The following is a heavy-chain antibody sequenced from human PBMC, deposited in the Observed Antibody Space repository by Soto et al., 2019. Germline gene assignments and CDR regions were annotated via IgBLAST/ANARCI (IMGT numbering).Heavy chain of an antibody. J-gene: IGHJ4*02. CDR2: VYPSGTT. CDR3: ARDRNGGNAGFYDY. D-gene: IGHD2-15*01. V-gene: IGHV4-31*03. CDR1: GDSIRSGGYY. Sequence: QVQLQESGPGLVKPSQTLSLTCTVSGDSIRSGGYYWGWIRQFPGKGLEWIGYVYPSGTTNYNPFLKSRVTISVDTSKNQFSLRLTSVPAADTAVYYCARDRNGGNAGFYDYWGQGTLVTISS.